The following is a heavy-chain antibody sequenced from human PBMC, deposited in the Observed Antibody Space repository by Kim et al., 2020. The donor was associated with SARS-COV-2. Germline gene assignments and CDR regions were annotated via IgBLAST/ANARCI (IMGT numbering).Heavy chain of an antibody. J-gene: IGHJ4*02. V-gene: IGHV3-21*01. CDR3: ARSYCGGDCYWGTTTPLVDY. D-gene: IGHD2-21*02. Sequence: GGSLRLSCAASGFTFSSYSMNWVRQAPGKGLEWVSSISSSSSYIYYADSVKGRFTISRDNAKNSLYLQMNSLRAEDTAVYYCARSYCGGDCYWGTTTPLVDYWGQGTLVTVSS. CDR2: ISSSSSYI. CDR1: GFTFSSYS.